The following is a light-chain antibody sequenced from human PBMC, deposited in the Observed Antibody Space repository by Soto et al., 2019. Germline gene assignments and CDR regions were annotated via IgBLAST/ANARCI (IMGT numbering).Light chain of an antibody. CDR3: QQFGDSPT. J-gene: IGKJ4*01. V-gene: IGKV3D-20*01. Sequence: EIVLTQSPATLSLSPGERVTLSCGASQSLSNNYLAWYQQRPGLAPRLLIFDASSRATGIPDRFSGSGSGTDFTLTISRLEPEDFAVYYCQQFGDSPTFGGVTTVEFK. CDR2: DAS. CDR1: QSLSNNY.